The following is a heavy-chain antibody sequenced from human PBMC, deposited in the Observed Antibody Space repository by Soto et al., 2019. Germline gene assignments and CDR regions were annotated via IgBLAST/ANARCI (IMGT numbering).Heavy chain of an antibody. CDR2: IYYSGST. D-gene: IGHD3-10*01. J-gene: IGHJ4*02. V-gene: IGHV4-31*03. CDR1: GGSISSGGYY. CDR3: ARALMVRGVINGLGY. Sequence: QVQLQESGPGLVKPSQTLSLTCTVSGGSISSGGYYWSWIRQHPGKGLEWIGYIYYSGSTYYNPSLKSRVTISVDTSKNQFSLKLSSVTAADTAVYCCARALMVRGVINGLGYWGQGTLVTVSS.